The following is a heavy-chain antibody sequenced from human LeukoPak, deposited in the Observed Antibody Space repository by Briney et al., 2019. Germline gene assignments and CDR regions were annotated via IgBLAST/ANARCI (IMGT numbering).Heavy chain of an antibody. V-gene: IGHV1-8*01. CDR2: MNPNSGNT. CDR3: ARRVGSGWPVQH. D-gene: IGHD6-19*01. Sequence: GASVKVSCKASGYTFSSYDINWVRQATGQGLEWMGWMNPNSGNTGYAQKFQGRLNMTRNTSISTAYMELSSLRSEDTAVYYCARRVGSGWPVQHWGQGTLVTVPS. J-gene: IGHJ1*01. CDR1: GYTFSSYD.